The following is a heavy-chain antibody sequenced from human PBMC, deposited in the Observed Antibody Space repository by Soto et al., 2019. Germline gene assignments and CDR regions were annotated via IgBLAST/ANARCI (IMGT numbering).Heavy chain of an antibody. CDR3: ARTYYDTSRYRPLDS. Sequence: PGGSLRLSCAASGFTFSTYWMTWVRQAPGKGLEWVANIKQDESEKYYVDSVKGRFTISRDNAKDSLYLQMNSLRAEDTAVYYCARTYYDTSRYRPLDSWGRGTLVTVSS. CDR2: IKQDESEK. J-gene: IGHJ5*01. CDR1: GFTFSTYW. D-gene: IGHD3-22*01. V-gene: IGHV3-7*01.